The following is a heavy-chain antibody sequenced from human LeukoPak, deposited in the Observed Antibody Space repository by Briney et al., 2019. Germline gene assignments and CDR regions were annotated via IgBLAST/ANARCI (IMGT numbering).Heavy chain of an antibody. J-gene: IGHJ4*02. CDR1: GGSFSGYY. D-gene: IGHD2-2*02. CDR2: INHSGST. Sequence: SETLSLTCAVYGGSFSGYYWSWIRQPPGKGLEWIGEINHSGSTNYNPSLKSRVTISVDTSKNQFSLKLSSVTAADTAVYYCARGYCSSTSCYKARRWQQLVPYYFDYWGQGTLVTVS. V-gene: IGHV4-34*01. CDR3: ARGYCSSTSCYKARRWQQLVPYYFDY.